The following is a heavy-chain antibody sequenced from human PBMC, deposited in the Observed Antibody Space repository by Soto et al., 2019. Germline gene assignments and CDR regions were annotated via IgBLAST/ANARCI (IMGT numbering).Heavy chain of an antibody. V-gene: IGHV3-21*01. CDR1: GFTFSSYV. J-gene: IGHJ6*02. CDR3: ARSSSSGDV. Sequence: GVLRLSCAASGFTFSSYVMNWVRQAPGTGLEWVSSINTNGGSRYYADSVRGRFTISRDNAKNSLYLQMDSLRDDDTARYYCARSSSSGDVWGQGTTVTVSS. D-gene: IGHD2-2*01. CDR2: INTNGGSR.